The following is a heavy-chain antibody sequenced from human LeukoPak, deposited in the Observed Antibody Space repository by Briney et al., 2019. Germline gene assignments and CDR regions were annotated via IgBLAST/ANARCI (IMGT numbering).Heavy chain of an antibody. V-gene: IGHV3-23*01. CDR1: GFTFSSYA. Sequence: GGSLKLSCAASGFTFSSYAMSWVRQAPGKGLEWVSAISGSGGSTYYADSVKGRFTISRDNSKNTLYLQMNSLRAEDTAVYYCAKFGYSSSWSEGYWGQGTLVTVSS. CDR3: AKFGYSSSWSEGY. CDR2: ISGSGGST. D-gene: IGHD6-13*01. J-gene: IGHJ4*02.